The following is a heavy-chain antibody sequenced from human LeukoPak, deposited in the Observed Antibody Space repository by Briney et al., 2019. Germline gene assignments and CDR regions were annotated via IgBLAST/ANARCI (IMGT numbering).Heavy chain of an antibody. V-gene: IGHV3-33*01. D-gene: IGHD6-19*01. J-gene: IGHJ4*02. CDR3: GRAGRWYSSGWYRGGIDY. CDR2: IWYDGSNK. CDR1: GFTFSSYG. Sequence: PGGSLRLSCAASGFTFSSYGMHWVRQAPGKGLEWVAVIWYDGSNKYYADSVKGRFTISRDNSKNTLYLQMNSLRAEDTAVYYCGRAGRWYSSGWYRGGIDYWGQGTLVTVSS.